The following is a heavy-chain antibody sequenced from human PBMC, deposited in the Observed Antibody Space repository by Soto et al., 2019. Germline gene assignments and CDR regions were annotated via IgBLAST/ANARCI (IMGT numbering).Heavy chain of an antibody. J-gene: IGHJ4*02. CDR1: GHTSNSYV. CDR2: VIPLLGSV. D-gene: IGHD5-12*01. Sequence: QVQLVQSGAEVKKPGSSVKGSCSASGHTSNSYVIMWVRQAPGQGLEWMGGVIPLLGSVAYEQNVRGRVTITADKSTSTAYMEMTNLRHADTAVYYCAGFGYSKWYAYWGQGTQVTVSS. CDR3: AGFGYSKWYAY. V-gene: IGHV1-69*06.